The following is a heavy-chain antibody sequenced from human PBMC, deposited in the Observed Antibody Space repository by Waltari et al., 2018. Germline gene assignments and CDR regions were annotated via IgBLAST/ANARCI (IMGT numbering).Heavy chain of an antibody. CDR1: GYSFTSHW. CDR3: VRHRTTYPLEIDY. CDR2: IDPSDSFR. D-gene: IGHD2-2*01. V-gene: IGHV5-10-1*01. Sequence: DVQLVQSGAEVKKPEESLRVSCEGSGYSFTSHWLSRVRQMPGKGLEWVWGIDPSDSFRNYGPAFEGHITISVDQSLRTAYLQWDSLKASDTAIYYCVRHRTTYPLEIDYWGQGTLVTVSS. J-gene: IGHJ4*02.